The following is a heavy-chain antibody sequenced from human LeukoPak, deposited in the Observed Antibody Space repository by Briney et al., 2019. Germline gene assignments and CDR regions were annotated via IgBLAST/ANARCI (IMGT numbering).Heavy chain of an antibody. V-gene: IGHV3-21*01. CDR3: ARDGYTRPTFGY. CDR2: ISSSSSYI. CDR1: GFTFSSYS. Sequence: GGSLRLSCAASGFTFSSYSINWVRQAPGKGLEWVSSISSSSSYIYYADSVKGRFTISRDNAKNSLYLQMNSLRAEDTAVYYCARDGYTRPTFGYWGQGTLVTVSS. D-gene: IGHD5-18*01. J-gene: IGHJ4*02.